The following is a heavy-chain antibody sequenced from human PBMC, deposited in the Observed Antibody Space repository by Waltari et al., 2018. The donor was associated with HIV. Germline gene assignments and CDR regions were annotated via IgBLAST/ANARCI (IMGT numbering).Heavy chain of an antibody. V-gene: IGHV4-38-2*02. CDR3: ARHYGSGSFPLVLLKTNYYYYGMDV. D-gene: IGHD3-10*01. CDR2: IYHSGST. Sequence: QVQLQESGPGLVKPSETLSLTCTVSGYSISSGYYWGWIRQPPGKGLEWIGSIYHSGSTYYNPSLKSRVTISVDTSKNQFSLKLSSVTAADTAVYYCARHYGSGSFPLVLLKTNYYYYGMDVWGQGTTVTVSS. CDR1: GYSISSGYY. J-gene: IGHJ6*02.